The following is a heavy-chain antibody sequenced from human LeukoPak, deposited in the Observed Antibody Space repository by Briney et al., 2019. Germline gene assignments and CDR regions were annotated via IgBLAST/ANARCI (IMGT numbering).Heavy chain of an antibody. J-gene: IGHJ6*02. V-gene: IGHV4-31*03. Sequence: SQTLSLTCTVSGGSISSGGYYWSWIRQHPGKGLEWIGYIYYSGSTYYNPSLKSRVTISVDTSKNQFSLKLSSVTAAGTAVYYCARSYTYYYYGMDVWGQGTTVTVSS. CDR2: IYYSGST. D-gene: IGHD4-11*01. CDR1: GGSISSGGYY. CDR3: ARSYTYYYYGMDV.